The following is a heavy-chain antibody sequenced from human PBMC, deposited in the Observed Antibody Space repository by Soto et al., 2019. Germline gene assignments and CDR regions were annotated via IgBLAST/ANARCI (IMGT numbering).Heavy chain of an antibody. CDR3: AGANSNRGTFDP. Sequence: SETLSLTCTVSGGSISSYYWSWIRQPPGKGLEWIGYIYYSGSTNYNPSLKSRVTISVDTSKNQFSLKLSSVTAADTAVYYCAGANSNRGTFDPWGQGTLVTVSS. D-gene: IGHD1-7*01. J-gene: IGHJ5*02. V-gene: IGHV4-59*01. CDR2: IYYSGST. CDR1: GGSISSYY.